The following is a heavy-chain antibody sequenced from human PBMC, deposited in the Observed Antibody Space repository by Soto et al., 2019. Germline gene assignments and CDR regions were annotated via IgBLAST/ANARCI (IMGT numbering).Heavy chain of an antibody. Sequence: TLSLTCTVSGGSISSGGYYWSWIRQHPGKGLEWIGYIYYSGSTYYNPSLKSRVTISVDTSKNQFSLRAEDTAVYYCAKDTYYHDSSGYYVFDYWGQGTLVTVSS. CDR1: GGSISSGGYY. CDR2: IYYSGST. CDR3: AKDTYYHDSSGYYVFDY. V-gene: IGHV4-31*02. J-gene: IGHJ4*02. D-gene: IGHD3-22*01.